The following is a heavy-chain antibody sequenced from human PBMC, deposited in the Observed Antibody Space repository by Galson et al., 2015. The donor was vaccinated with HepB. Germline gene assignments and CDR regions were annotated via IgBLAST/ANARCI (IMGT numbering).Heavy chain of an antibody. V-gene: IGHV1-8*01. CDR2: MNPNSGNT. D-gene: IGHD5-18*01. CDR1: GYTFTSYD. CDR3: ARGKGYSYGSPSGY. J-gene: IGHJ4*02. Sequence: SVKVSCKASGYTFTSYDINWVRQATGQGLEWMGWMNPNSGNTGYAQKFQGRVTMTRNTSISTAYMELSGLRSEDTAVYYCARGKGYSYGSPSGYWGQGTLVTVSS.